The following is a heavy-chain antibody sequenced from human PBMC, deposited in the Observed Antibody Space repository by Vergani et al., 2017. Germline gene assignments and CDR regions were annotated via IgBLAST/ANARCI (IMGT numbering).Heavy chain of an antibody. V-gene: IGHV3-7*03. CDR3: TTDPRYCGDGSCYWLRDHHYYGMDV. Sequence: EVQLVESGGGLVQPGGSLRLSCAASGFTFSSYWMSWVRQAPGKGLEWVANIKQDGSEKYYVDSVKGRFTISRDNAKNSLYLQMNSLKTEDIGVYYCTTDPRYCGDGSCYWLRDHHYYGMDVWGQGTTVTVSS. J-gene: IGHJ6*02. D-gene: IGHD2-21*01. CDR2: IKQDGSEK. CDR1: GFTFSSYW.